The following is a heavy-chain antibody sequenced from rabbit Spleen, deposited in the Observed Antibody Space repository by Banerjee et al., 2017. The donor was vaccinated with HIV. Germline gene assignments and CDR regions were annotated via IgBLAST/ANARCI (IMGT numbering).Heavy chain of an antibody. CDR3: ARDTGSSFSTYGMDL. D-gene: IGHD8-1*01. Sequence: QEQLEESGGRLVKPEGSLTLSCKASGSDISSYRIGWVRQAPGKGLEHIGFANIGGSTYYASWAKGRFTISKTSTTVDLKMTSLTVADTATYFCARDTGSSFSTYGMDLWGQGTLVTVS. J-gene: IGHJ6*01. V-gene: IGHV1S37*01. CDR2: ANIGGST. CDR1: GSDISSYR.